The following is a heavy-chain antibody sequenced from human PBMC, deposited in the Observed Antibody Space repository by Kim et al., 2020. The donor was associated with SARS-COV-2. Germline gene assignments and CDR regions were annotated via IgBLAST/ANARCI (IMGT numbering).Heavy chain of an antibody. CDR3: ARSIVVAGALDYFDY. D-gene: IGHD6-19*01. Sequence: GGSLRLSCAASGFTVSSNYMSWVRQAPGKGLEWVSIIYSGGGTYYADSVKGRFTISRDNSKNTLYLQMNSLRAEDTAVYHCARSIVVAGALDYFDYWGQGTQVTVSS. CDR2: IYSGGGT. J-gene: IGHJ4*02. V-gene: IGHV3-66*01. CDR1: GFTVSSNY.